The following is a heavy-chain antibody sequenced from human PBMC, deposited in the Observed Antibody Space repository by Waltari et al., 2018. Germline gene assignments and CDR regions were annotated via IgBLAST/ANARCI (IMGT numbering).Heavy chain of an antibody. CDR1: GFTFSSSW. Sequence: EVQLVESGGGLVQPGGSLRLSCAASGFTFSSSWMHWVRQAPGKGLVWVSRINSDGSSTSYADSVKGRFTISRDNAKNTLYLQMNSLRAEDTAVYYCARGDFWSGLGGMDVWGQGTTVTVSS. D-gene: IGHD3-3*01. CDR2: INSDGSST. CDR3: ARGDFWSGLGGMDV. J-gene: IGHJ6*02. V-gene: IGHV3-74*01.